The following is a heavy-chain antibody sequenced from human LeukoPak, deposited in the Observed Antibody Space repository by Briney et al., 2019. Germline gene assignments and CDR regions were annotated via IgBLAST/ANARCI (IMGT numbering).Heavy chain of an antibody. D-gene: IGHD1-26*01. J-gene: IGHJ5*02. CDR1: GYTFTGYY. V-gene: IGHV1-2*02. Sequence: ASVKVSCKASGYTFTGYYMHWVRQAPGQGLERMGWINPNSGGTNYAQKFQGRVTMTRDTSISTAYMELSRLRSDDTAVYYCARVGKVGATRRWFDPWGQGTLVTVSS. CDR2: INPNSGGT. CDR3: ARVGKVGATRRWFDP.